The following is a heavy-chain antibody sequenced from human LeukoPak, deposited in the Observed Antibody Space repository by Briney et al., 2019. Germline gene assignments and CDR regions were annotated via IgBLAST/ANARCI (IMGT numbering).Heavy chain of an antibody. Sequence: GGSLRLSCAASGFTFSSYWMHWVRQDSGKGLVWVSRINSDVSSIGYADSVKGRFTISRDNAKNTLYLQMNSLRAEDTAVYYCATSTIVQSYYYGLDVWGQGATVTVSS. D-gene: IGHD2-8*01. V-gene: IGHV3-74*01. CDR2: INSDVSSI. CDR1: GFTFSSYW. J-gene: IGHJ6*02. CDR3: ATSTIVQSYYYGLDV.